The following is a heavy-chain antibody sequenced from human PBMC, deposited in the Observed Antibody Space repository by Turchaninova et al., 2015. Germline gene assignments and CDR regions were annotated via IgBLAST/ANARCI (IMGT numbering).Heavy chain of an antibody. CDR2: LDHSGGP. CDR3: AMLAGDLDLSDGSEI. CDR1: GYSISSGYY. V-gene: IGHV4-38-2*01. Sequence: QVQLQASGPGLVKPSEALSLTCAVSGYSISSGYYWGWIRQPPGKGLEWIGSLDHSGGPYSNPSLKSRVSISLDAPKNPFSLKLRSMTAADTAVYYCAMLAGDLDLSDGSEIWGQGTMVIVSS. J-gene: IGHJ3*02. D-gene: IGHD2-15*01.